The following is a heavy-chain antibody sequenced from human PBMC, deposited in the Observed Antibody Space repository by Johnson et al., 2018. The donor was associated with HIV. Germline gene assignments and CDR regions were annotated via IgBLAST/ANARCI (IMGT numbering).Heavy chain of an antibody. Sequence: VQLVESGGGLVQPGGSLRLSCAASGFTVSSNYMSWVRQAPGKGLEWVSVIGTAGEAYYQGSVKGRFTISRENAKNSFYLQMNSLRAGDTAVYYCARGRGIVGPQQVAFDIWGQGTMVTVSS. J-gene: IGHJ3*02. D-gene: IGHD1-26*01. V-gene: IGHV3-13*01. CDR3: ARGRGIVGPQQVAFDI. CDR2: IGTAGEA. CDR1: GFTVSSNY.